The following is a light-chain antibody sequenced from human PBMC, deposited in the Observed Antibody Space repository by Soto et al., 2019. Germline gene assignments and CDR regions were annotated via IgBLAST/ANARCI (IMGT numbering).Light chain of an antibody. CDR2: AAS. J-gene: IGKJ1*01. CDR1: QSICTY. Sequence: DIQMTQSPSSLSASVGDRVAITCRASQSICTYVNWYQHQPGKAPKLLLYAASSLQSGVPSRFSGSGSGTDFTLSISSLQSEDVATYYCQHSYIIPWTFGQGTKVDIK. V-gene: IGKV1-39*01. CDR3: QHSYIIPWT.